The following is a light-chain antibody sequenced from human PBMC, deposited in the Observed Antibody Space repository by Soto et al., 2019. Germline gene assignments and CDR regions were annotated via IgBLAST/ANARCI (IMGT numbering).Light chain of an antibody. V-gene: IGLV1-47*01. CDR2: RNK. CDR3: AAWDDSLSGHVV. J-gene: IGLJ2*01. Sequence: QSVLTQPPSASGTPGQRVTISCSGSSSNLGSNYVYWYQQLPGTAPKLLIYRNKQRPSGVPDRFSGSKSGTSASLAISGLRSEDEADYYCAAWDDSLSGHVVFGGGTQLTVL. CDR1: SSNLGSNY.